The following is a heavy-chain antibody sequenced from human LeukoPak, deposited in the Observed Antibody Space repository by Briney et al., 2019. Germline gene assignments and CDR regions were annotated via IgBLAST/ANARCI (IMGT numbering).Heavy chain of an antibody. V-gene: IGHV1-18*01. Sequence: ASVKVSCKASGYTFTSYGISWVRQAPGQGLEWMGWISAYNGNTDYAQKLQGRVTMTTDTSTSTAYMELRSLRSDDTAVYYCAREEAYCGGDCQGDAFDIWGQGTMVTVSS. D-gene: IGHD2-21*02. CDR2: ISAYNGNT. CDR1: GYTFTSYG. CDR3: AREEAYCGGDCQGDAFDI. J-gene: IGHJ3*02.